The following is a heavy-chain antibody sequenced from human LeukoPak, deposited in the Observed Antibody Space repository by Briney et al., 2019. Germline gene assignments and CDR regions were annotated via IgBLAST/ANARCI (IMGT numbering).Heavy chain of an antibody. J-gene: IGHJ3*02. CDR3: ARVWWKGAFDI. Sequence: PGGSLRLSCAAAGFTFSSYWMSWVRQAPGKGLEWVANIKQDGSEKYYVDSVKGRFTISRDNAKNSLYLQMNSLRAEDTAVYYCARVWWKGAFDIWGQGTMVTVSS. CDR2: IKQDGSEK. D-gene: IGHD4/OR15-4a*01. CDR1: GFTFSSYW. V-gene: IGHV3-7*01.